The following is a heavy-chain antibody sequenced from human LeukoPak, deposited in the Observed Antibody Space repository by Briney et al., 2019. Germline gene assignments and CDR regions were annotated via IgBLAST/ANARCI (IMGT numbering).Heavy chain of an antibody. D-gene: IGHD6-6*01. J-gene: IGHJ6*03. V-gene: IGHV4-39*07. CDR3: ARALKQLAPFYYYYYMDV. Sequence: SETLSLTCTVSGGSISSSSYYWGWIRQPPGKGLEWIGSIYYSGSTYYNPSLKSRVTISVDTSKNQFSLKLSSVTAADTAVYYCARALKQLAPFYYYYYMDVWGKGTTVTVSS. CDR1: GGSISSSSYY. CDR2: IYYSGST.